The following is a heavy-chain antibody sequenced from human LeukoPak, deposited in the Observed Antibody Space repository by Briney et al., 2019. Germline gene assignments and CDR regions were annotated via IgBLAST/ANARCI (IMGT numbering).Heavy chain of an antibody. CDR2: IYYSGST. J-gene: IGHJ4*02. CDR3: ARVGFGELYSPFDY. D-gene: IGHD3-10*01. CDR1: GGSISSYY. V-gene: IGHV4-59*01. Sequence: SETLSLTCTVSGGSISSYYWSWIRQPPGKGLESIGYIYYSGSTNYNPSLKSRVTISVDTSKNQFSLKLSSVTAADTAVYYCARVGFGELYSPFDYWGQGTLVTVSS.